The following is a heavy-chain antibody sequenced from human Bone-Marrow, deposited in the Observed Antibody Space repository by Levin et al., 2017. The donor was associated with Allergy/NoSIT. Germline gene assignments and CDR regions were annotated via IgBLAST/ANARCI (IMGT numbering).Heavy chain of an antibody. D-gene: IGHD6-6*01. Sequence: SQTLSLTCTVSGGSISSGDYYWSWIRQPPGKGLEWIGYIYYSGSTYYNPSLKSRVTISVDTSKNQFSLKLSSVTAADTAVYYCARVGSSSISADYWGQGTLVTVSS. CDR1: GGSISSGDYY. J-gene: IGHJ4*02. CDR2: IYYSGST. V-gene: IGHV4-30-4*01. CDR3: ARVGSSSISADY.